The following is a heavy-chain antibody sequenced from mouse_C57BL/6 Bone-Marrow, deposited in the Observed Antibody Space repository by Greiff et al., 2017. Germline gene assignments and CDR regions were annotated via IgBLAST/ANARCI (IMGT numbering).Heavy chain of an antibody. CDR3: ARSSPYAMDY. D-gene: IGHD1-1*01. J-gene: IGHJ4*01. CDR1: GYTFTNYW. Sequence: QVHVKQSGAELVRPGTSVKMSCKASGYTFTNYWLGWAKQRPGHGLEWIGDIYPGGGYTNYNEKFKGKATLTADKSSSTAYMQFSSLTSEDSAIYYCARSSPYAMDYWGQGTSVTVSS. CDR2: IYPGGGYT. V-gene: IGHV1-63*01.